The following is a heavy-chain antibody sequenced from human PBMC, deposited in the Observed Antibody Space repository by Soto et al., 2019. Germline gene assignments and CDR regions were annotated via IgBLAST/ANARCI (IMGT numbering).Heavy chain of an antibody. J-gene: IGHJ4*02. CDR3: ARVASGYYGPSDY. CDR1: GFTFSSYA. Sequence: QVQLVESGGGVVQPGRSLRLSCAASGFTFSSYAMHWVRQAPGKGLEWVAVISYDGSNKYYADSVKGRFTISRDNSKNTLYLQMNSLRAADTAVYYCARVASGYYGPSDYWGQGTLVTVCS. D-gene: IGHD3-22*01. CDR2: ISYDGSNK. V-gene: IGHV3-30-3*01.